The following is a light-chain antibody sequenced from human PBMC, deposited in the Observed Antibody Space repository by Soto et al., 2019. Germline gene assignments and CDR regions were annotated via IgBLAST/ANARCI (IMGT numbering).Light chain of an antibody. CDR2: GAS. V-gene: IGKV3-20*01. CDR3: QQYGSSPPYT. Sequence: EIVLTQSPGILSLSPGERATLSCRASQSVSSSYLAWYQQKTGQAPRLLIYGASNRATGIPDRFSASGSKTTFTLTISRLEPEDFAVYYCQQYGSSPPYTFGQGTKLEIK. J-gene: IGKJ2*01. CDR1: QSVSSSY.